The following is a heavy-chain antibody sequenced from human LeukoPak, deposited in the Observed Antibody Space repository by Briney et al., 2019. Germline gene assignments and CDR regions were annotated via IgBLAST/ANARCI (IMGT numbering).Heavy chain of an antibody. V-gene: IGHV4-34*01. D-gene: IGHD3-10*01. Sequence: SETLSLTCAVYGGSFSGNYWSWIRQPLGKGLEWIGEINHSGSTNYNPSLKSRVTISVDTSKNQFSLKLSSVTAADTAVYYCARVSKGLLWFGEVVAFDIWGQGTMVTVSS. J-gene: IGHJ3*02. CDR1: GGSFSGNY. CDR3: ARVSKGLLWFGEVVAFDI. CDR2: INHSGST.